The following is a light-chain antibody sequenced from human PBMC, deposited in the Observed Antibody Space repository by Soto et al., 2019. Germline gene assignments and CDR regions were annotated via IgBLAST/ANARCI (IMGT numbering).Light chain of an antibody. Sequence: EIVMTQSPAILPLSPGERATLSCRASQSVSRNVAWYQQKPGQAPRLLISEASTRAPGIPARFSGSGSGTEFSLTISSLQSEDFALYYCQQYNDWPPLTFGGGTKVEI. CDR3: QQYNDWPPLT. J-gene: IGKJ4*01. V-gene: IGKV3D-15*01. CDR2: EAS. CDR1: QSVSRN.